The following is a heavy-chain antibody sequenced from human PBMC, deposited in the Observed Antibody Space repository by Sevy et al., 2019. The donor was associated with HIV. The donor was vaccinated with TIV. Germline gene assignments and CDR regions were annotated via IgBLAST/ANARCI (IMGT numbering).Heavy chain of an antibody. CDR2: ISSSSSYI. J-gene: IGHJ6*02. V-gene: IGHV3-21*01. CDR1: GFTFSSYS. CDR3: ARVQLERNYYGMDV. Sequence: GGSLRLSCAASGFTFSSYSMNWVRQAPGKGLEWVSSISSSSSYIYYADSVKGRFTISRDNAKNSLYLQMNSLRAEDTAVHYCARVQLERNYYGMDVWGQGTTVTVSS. D-gene: IGHD1-1*01.